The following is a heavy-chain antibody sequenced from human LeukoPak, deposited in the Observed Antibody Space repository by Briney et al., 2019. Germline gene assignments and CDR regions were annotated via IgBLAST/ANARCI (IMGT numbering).Heavy chain of an antibody. CDR3: ARDPPYYYDSSGYGMDV. CDR1: GGSISSGDYY. D-gene: IGHD3-22*01. Sequence: SETLSLTCTVSGGSISSGDYYWSWIRQPPGKGLEWIGYIYYSGSTYYNPSLKSRVTISVDTSKNQFSLKLSSVTAADTAVYYCARDPPYYYDSSGYGMDVWGQGTTVTASS. J-gene: IGHJ6*02. CDR2: IYYSGST. V-gene: IGHV4-30-4*01.